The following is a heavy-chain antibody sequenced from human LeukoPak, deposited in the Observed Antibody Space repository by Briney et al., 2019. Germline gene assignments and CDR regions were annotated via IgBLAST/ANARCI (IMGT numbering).Heavy chain of an antibody. J-gene: IGHJ4*02. CDR3: ARGRAVAGTDY. CDR2: IIPTFGTA. CDR1: GGTFSSYA. V-gene: IGHV1-69*05. Sequence: SVKVSCKASGGTFSSYAISWVRQAPGQGLEWMGGIIPTFGTANYAQKFQGRVTITTDESTSTAYMELSSLRSEGTAVYYCARGRAVAGTDYWGQGTLVTVSS. D-gene: IGHD6-19*01.